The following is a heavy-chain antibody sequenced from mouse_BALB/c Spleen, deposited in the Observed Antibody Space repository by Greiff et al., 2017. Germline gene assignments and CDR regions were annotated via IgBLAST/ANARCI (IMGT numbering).Heavy chain of an antibody. Sequence: VKLVESGPSLVQPSQSLSITCTVSGFSLTSYGVHWVRQSPGKGLEWLGVIWRGGSTDYNAAFMSRLSITKDNSKSQVFFKMNSLQADDTAIYYCAKKGGDAMDYWGQGTSVTVSS. CDR3: AKKGGDAMDY. J-gene: IGHJ4*01. CDR1: GFSLTSYG. V-gene: IGHV2-5-1*01. CDR2: IWRGGST.